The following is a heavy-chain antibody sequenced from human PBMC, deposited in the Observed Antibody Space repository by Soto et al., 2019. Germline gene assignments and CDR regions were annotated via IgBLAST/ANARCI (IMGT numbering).Heavy chain of an antibody. CDR3: ARNLWPYSSSSGWYFDL. D-gene: IGHD6-6*01. CDR2: IGTAGDT. J-gene: IGHJ2*01. V-gene: IGHV3-13*01. CDR1: GFTFSSYD. Sequence: EVQLVESGGGLVQPGGSMRLSCAASGFTFSSYDMHWVRQATGKGLEWVSAIGTAGDTYYPGSVKGRFTISRENAKNSLYLQTNSLRAGDTAVYYCARNLWPYSSSSGWYFDLWGRGTLVTVSS.